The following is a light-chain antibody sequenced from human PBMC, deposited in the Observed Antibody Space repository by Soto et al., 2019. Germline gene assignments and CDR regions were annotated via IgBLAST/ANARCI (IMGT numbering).Light chain of an antibody. Sequence: DIQMTQSPSSLSASIGDRVTITCRASQSISSFLNWYQQKPGKAPKLLVYTASSLQSGVPARFSGGRSGTDFTLTISSLQPEDFAVYYCQHYNNWPWTFGQGTKVDIK. J-gene: IGKJ1*01. V-gene: IGKV1-39*01. CDR2: TAS. CDR3: QHYNNWPWT. CDR1: QSISSF.